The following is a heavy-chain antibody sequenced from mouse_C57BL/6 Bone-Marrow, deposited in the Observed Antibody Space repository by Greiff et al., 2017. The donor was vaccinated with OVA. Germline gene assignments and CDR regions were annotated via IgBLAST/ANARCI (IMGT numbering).Heavy chain of an antibody. J-gene: IGHJ2*01. D-gene: IGHD3-1*01. CDR3: ARSGDCDGRVDY. CDR1: GYTFTSYW. CDR2: INPSNGGT. Sequence: QVQLQQPGTELVKPGASVKLSCKASGYTFTSYWMHWVKQRPGQGLEWIGNINPSNGGTNYNEKFKSKATLTVDKSSSTAYMQPSSLTSEDSAVYYGARSGDCDGRVDYWGQGTTLTVSS. V-gene: IGHV1-53*01.